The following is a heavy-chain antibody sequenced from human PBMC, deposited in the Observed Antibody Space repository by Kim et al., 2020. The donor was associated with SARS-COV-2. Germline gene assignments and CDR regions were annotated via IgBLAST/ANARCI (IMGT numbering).Heavy chain of an antibody. Sequence: ASVKVSCKASGYTFTSYGISWVRQAPGQGLEWMGWISAYNGNTNYAQKLQGRVTMTTDTSTSTAYMELRSLRSDDTAVYYCARDPIQWELLGYFQHWGQGTLVTVSS. CDR3: ARDPIQWELLGYFQH. J-gene: IGHJ1*01. CDR1: GYTFTSYG. CDR2: ISAYNGNT. V-gene: IGHV1-18*04. D-gene: IGHD1-26*01.